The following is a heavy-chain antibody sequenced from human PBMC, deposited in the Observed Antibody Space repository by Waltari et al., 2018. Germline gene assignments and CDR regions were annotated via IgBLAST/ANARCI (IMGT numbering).Heavy chain of an antibody. V-gene: IGHV1-69*02. D-gene: IGHD3-16*01. CDR2: IIPILGIA. Sequence: VQLVQSGAEVKKPGSSVKVSCKASGGPFSSYTISGLRQAPGQGLEWMGRIIPILGIANSAQKFQGRVTITADKSTSTAYMELSSLRSEDTAVYYCARGQFGPLFDPWGQGTLVTVSS. CDR3: ARGQFGPLFDP. J-gene: IGHJ5*02. CDR1: GGPFSSYT.